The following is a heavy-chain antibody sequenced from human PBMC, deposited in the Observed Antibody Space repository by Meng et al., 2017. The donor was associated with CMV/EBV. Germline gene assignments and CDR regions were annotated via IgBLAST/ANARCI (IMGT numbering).Heavy chain of an antibody. V-gene: IGHV3-53*01. CDR2: IYSGGST. CDR3: ARSRTPRGKGAEMDV. Sequence: GESLKISCAASWFTVSSNYMSWVRQAPGKGLEWVSVIYSGGSTYYADSVKGRFTISRDNSKNTLYLQMNSLRAEDTAVYYCARSRTPRGKGAEMDVWGQGTTVTVSS. CDR1: WFTVSSNY. D-gene: IGHD1-26*01. J-gene: IGHJ6*02.